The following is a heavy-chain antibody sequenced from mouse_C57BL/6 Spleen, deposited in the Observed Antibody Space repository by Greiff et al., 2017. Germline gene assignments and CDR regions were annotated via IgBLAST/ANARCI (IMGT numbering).Heavy chain of an antibody. CDR2: IHPNSGST. D-gene: IGHD1-1*01. Sequence: VQLQQPGAELVKPGASVKLSCKASGYTFTSYWMHWVKQRPGQGLEWIGMIHPNSGSTNYNEKFKSKATLTVDKSSSTAYMQLSSLTSEDSAVYYCARSEVTTVVATDWYFDVWGTGTTVTVSS. CDR1: GYTFTSYW. V-gene: IGHV1-64*01. J-gene: IGHJ1*03. CDR3: ARSEVTTVVATDWYFDV.